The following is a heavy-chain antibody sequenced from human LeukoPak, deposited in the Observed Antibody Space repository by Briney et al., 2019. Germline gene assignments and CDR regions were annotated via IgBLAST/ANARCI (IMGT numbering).Heavy chain of an antibody. V-gene: IGHV3-48*01. CDR3: AKERGKGITIVQGD. J-gene: IGHJ4*02. Sequence: PGGSLRLSCAASGFTFSSYSMNWVRQAPGKGLEWVSYISSSSSTIYYADSVKGRFTISRDNAKNSLYLQMNSLRAEDTAVYYCAKERGKGITIVQGDWGQGTLVTVSS. D-gene: IGHD3-10*01. CDR2: ISSSSSTI. CDR1: GFTFSSYS.